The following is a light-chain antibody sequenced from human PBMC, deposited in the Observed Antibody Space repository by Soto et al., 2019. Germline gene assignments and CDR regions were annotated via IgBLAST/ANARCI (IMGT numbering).Light chain of an antibody. CDR1: SSDVGGYNY. V-gene: IGLV2-14*01. Sequence: QSALTQPASVSGSPGQSITISCTGTSSDVGGYNYVSWYQQHPGKAPKLMIYEVSNRPSGVSNRFSGSKSGNTASLTISGLQAEDAAYYYCSSYTSSSNLVVFGTGTKLTVL. CDR3: SSYTSSSNLVV. J-gene: IGLJ1*01. CDR2: EVS.